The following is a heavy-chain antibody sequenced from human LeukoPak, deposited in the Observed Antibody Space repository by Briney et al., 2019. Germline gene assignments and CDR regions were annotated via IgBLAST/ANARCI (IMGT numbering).Heavy chain of an antibody. Sequence: ASVKVSCKASGYTFTANYMHWVRQAPGQGLEWMGWINPNSGGTNYAQKFQGRVAMTRDTSISTAYMELSRLRSDDTAVYFCARDLGSFSSDGGWGQGTLVTVSS. J-gene: IGHJ4*02. CDR2: INPNSGGT. CDR3: ARDLGSFSSDGG. V-gene: IGHV1-2*02. D-gene: IGHD2-2*01. CDR1: GYTFTANY.